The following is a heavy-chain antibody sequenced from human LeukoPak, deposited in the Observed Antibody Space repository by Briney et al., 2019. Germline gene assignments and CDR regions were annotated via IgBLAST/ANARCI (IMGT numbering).Heavy chain of an antibody. Sequence: GGSLRLSCAASGFTFSSYAMSWVRQAPGKGLEWVSTISDSGGSTYYADSLEGRFTISRDNYKNTLYLQMNSLRAEDTAVYYCAKVDYYDSSGNYPNWFDPWGQGILVTVSS. CDR1: GFTFSSYA. J-gene: IGHJ5*02. CDR2: ISDSGGST. CDR3: AKVDYYDSSGNYPNWFDP. D-gene: IGHD3-22*01. V-gene: IGHV3-23*01.